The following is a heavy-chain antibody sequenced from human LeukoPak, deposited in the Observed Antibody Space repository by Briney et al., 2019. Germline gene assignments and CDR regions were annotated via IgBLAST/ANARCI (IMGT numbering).Heavy chain of an antibody. CDR1: GFTFSSYW. Sequence: TGGSLRLSCAASGFTFSSYWMSWVRQAPGKGLEWVANIKQDGSEKYYVDSVKGRFTIYRDNAKNSLYLEMNSLRAEDTAVYYCARDHPAAGGFFDYWGQGTLVTVSS. V-gene: IGHV3-7*01. CDR3: ARDHPAAGGFFDY. J-gene: IGHJ4*02. D-gene: IGHD2-15*01. CDR2: IKQDGSEK.